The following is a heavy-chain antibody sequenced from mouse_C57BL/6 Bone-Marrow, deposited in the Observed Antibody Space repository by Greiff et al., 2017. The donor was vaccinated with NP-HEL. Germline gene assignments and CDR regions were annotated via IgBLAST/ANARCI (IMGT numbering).Heavy chain of an antibody. V-gene: IGHV2-9-1*01. Sequence: VHLVESGPGLVAPSPCLSISCTVSGFSLTSYAISWVRQPPGKGLEWLGVIWTGGGTNYYSALKSRLSTSKDNSKIQVFLKMNSLHTDDTSRYYCARTDSLYFDVWGTGTTVTVSS. CDR2: IWTGGGT. J-gene: IGHJ1*03. CDR1: GFSLTSYA. CDR3: ARTDSLYFDV.